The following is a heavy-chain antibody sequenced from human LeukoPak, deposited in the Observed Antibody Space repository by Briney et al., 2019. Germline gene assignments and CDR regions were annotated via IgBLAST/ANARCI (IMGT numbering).Heavy chain of an antibody. V-gene: IGHV3-7*01. D-gene: IGHD2-15*01. CDR3: ARGSRSGGSSQN. Sequence: GGSLRLSCAASGFSFGSYWMTWVRQAPGKGLEWVANIRQDEGEKYYADSVRGRFTISRDNAKNSLYLQMNSLRAEDTAVYYCARGSRSGGSSQNWGQGTLVTVSS. CDR2: IRQDEGEK. CDR1: GFSFGSYW. J-gene: IGHJ4*02.